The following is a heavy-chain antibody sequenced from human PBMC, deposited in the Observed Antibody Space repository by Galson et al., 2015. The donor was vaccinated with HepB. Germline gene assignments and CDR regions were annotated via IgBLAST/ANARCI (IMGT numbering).Heavy chain of an antibody. V-gene: IGHV3-23*01. D-gene: IGHD5-18*01. CDR1: GFTFSSYA. Sequence: SLRLSCAASGFTFSSYAMSWVRQAPGKGLEWVSAISGSGGSTYYADSVKGRFTISRDNSKNTLYLQMNSLRAEDTAVYYCAGERGYSYGRGGDDAFDIWGQGTMVTVSS. J-gene: IGHJ3*02. CDR2: ISGSGGST. CDR3: AGERGYSYGRGGDDAFDI.